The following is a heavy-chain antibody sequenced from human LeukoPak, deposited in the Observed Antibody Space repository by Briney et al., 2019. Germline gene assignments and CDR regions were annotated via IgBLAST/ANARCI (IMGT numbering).Heavy chain of an antibody. Sequence: PSETLSLTCAVYGGSFSGYYWGWIRQPPGKGLEWIGSIYYSGSTYYNPSLKSRVTISVDTSKNQFSLKLSSVTAADTAVYYCARHSLDTMIVVVTEFDYWGQGTLVTVSS. CDR1: GGSFSGYY. V-gene: IGHV4-39*01. CDR2: IYYSGST. D-gene: IGHD3-22*01. J-gene: IGHJ4*02. CDR3: ARHSLDTMIVVVTEFDY.